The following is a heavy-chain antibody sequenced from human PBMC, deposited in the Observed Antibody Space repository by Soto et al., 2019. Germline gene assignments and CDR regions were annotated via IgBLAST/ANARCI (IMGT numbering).Heavy chain of an antibody. J-gene: IGHJ4*02. CDR1: GFTFSSYG. Sequence: QVPLVESGGGMVQPGRSLRLSCAASGFTFSSYGMHWVRQAPGKGLAWVAVISYDGSNKYYADSVKGRFTISRDNSKNTLYLQMISLRAEDTAVYYCAKDQDYGDYGGYFDYWGQGTLVTVSS. CDR2: ISYDGSNK. CDR3: AKDQDYGDYGGYFDY. D-gene: IGHD4-17*01. V-gene: IGHV3-30*18.